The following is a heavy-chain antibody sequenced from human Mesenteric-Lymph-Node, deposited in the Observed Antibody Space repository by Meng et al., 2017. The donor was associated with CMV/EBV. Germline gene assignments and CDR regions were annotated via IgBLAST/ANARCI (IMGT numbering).Heavy chain of an antibody. CDR2: IIPILGIA. Sequence: SVKVSCKASGYTFTGYYMHWVRQAPGQGLEWMGRIIPILGIANYAQKFQGRVTITADKSTSTAYMELSSLRSEDTAVYYCARDGTPGYSADDGDGFDIWGQGTMVTVSS. J-gene: IGHJ3*02. V-gene: IGHV1-69*04. CDR1: GYTFTGYY. CDR3: ARDGTPGYSADDGDGFDI. D-gene: IGHD5-12*01.